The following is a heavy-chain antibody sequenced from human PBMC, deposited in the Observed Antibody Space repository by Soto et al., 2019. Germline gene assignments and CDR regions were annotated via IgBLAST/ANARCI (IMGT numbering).Heavy chain of an antibody. CDR2: INHSGST. D-gene: IGHD3-3*01. Sequence: PSKTLSLTCAFYGGSFIGYYWSWIRQPPGKGLEWIGEINHSGSTNYNPSLKSRVTISVDTSKNQFSLKLSSVTAADTAVYYCARKKVRFLEWLSNGMDVWGQGTTVTVSS. V-gene: IGHV4-34*01. CDR1: GGSFIGYY. CDR3: ARKKVRFLEWLSNGMDV. J-gene: IGHJ6*02.